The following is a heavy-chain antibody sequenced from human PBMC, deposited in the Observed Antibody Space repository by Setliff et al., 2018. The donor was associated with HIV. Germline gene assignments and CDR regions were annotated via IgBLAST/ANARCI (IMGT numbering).Heavy chain of an antibody. J-gene: IGHJ4*02. D-gene: IGHD6-19*01. V-gene: IGHV1-18*01. Sequence: GASVKVSCKASGYTFASYGFSWVRQAPGQGLEWMGWISTDNGNTNYLQKLQGRVTMTTDTSTSTAYMELRSLRSDDTAVYYCARDVGSGWTYFDYWGQGTLVTVSS. CDR3: ARDVGSGWTYFDY. CDR1: GYTFASYG. CDR2: ISTDNGNT.